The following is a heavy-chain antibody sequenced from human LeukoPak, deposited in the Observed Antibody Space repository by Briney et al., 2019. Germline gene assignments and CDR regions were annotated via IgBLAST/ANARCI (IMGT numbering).Heavy chain of an antibody. D-gene: IGHD2-15*01. CDR2: INPNSGGT. Sequence: ASVKVSCKASGYTFTGYYMHWVRQAPGQGLEWMGWINPNSGGTNFAQKFQGRVTMTRDTSISTVYMELSRLRSDDTAVYYCAKDLGYCSGGSCYLIDYWGQGTLVTVSS. J-gene: IGHJ4*02. CDR1: GYTFTGYY. CDR3: AKDLGYCSGGSCYLIDY. V-gene: IGHV1-2*02.